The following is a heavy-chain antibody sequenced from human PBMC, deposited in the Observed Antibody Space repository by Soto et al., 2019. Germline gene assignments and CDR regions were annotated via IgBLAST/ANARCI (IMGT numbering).Heavy chain of an antibody. CDR1: GGTFRSFA. D-gene: IGHD3-16*01. CDR2: IIPIFGTP. J-gene: IGHJ4*02. CDR3: AQRGGGKGTTFDY. Sequence: QVQLLQSGAEVKKPGSSVKVSCKVSGGTFRSFALNWVRQAPGQGLEWMGGIIPIFGTPNYAQKFKGRVTITADESTSTAYMELSSLRSEDTALYYCAQRGGGKGTTFDYWGQGTLVTVSS. V-gene: IGHV1-69*01.